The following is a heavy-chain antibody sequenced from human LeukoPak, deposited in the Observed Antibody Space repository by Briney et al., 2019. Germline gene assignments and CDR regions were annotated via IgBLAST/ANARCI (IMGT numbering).Heavy chain of an antibody. CDR2: INHSGST. CDR3: ARLFTRYYDFWSRPV. J-gene: IGHJ4*02. CDR1: GGSFSGYY. V-gene: IGHV4-34*01. Sequence: SETLSLTCAVYGGSFSGYYWSWIRQPPGKGLEWIGEINHSGSTNCNPSLKSRVTISVDTSKNQFSLKLSSVTAADTAVYYCARLFTRYYDFWSRPVWGQGTLVTVSS. D-gene: IGHD3-3*01.